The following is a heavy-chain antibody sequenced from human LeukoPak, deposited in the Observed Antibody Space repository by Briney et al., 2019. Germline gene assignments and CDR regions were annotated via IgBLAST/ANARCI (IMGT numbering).Heavy chain of an antibody. CDR2: IYHSGSN. CDR1: GGSINSYNW. Sequence: SEPLSLTCAVWGGSINSYNWWSWVRQPPGKGLEWIGEIYHSGSNNYNPSHKSRVTIPVDTSKNQFTMKLSSVTAADTAEYYCARAGTPHQVINFQHWGQGTLVTVSS. V-gene: IGHV4-4*02. D-gene: IGHD1-1*01. CDR3: ARAGTPHQVINFQH. J-gene: IGHJ1*01.